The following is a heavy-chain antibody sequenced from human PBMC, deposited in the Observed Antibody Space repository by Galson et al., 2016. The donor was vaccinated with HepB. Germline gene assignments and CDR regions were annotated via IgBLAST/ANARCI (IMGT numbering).Heavy chain of an antibody. CDR2: IYHSGST. J-gene: IGHJ3*02. CDR3: ARDRFWDFWSGYAFDI. CDR1: GDSINSTNW. D-gene: IGHD3-3*01. V-gene: IGHV4-4*02. Sequence: SETLSLTCAVSGDSINSTNWWTWVRQPPGKGLEWIGQIYHSGSTSYNPSLKSRVTISVDKSKNQFSLRLTSVTAADTAVYYCARDRFWDFWSGYAFDIWGQGTMVTVSS.